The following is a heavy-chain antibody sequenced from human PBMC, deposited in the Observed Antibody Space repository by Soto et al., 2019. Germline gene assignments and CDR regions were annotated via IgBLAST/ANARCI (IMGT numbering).Heavy chain of an antibody. V-gene: IGHV4-30-4*01. D-gene: IGHD3-22*01. CDR2: IYYSGST. CDR1: GGSISSGDYY. CDR3: ARAIGYYDSSGYYPGYFDY. J-gene: IGHJ4*02. Sequence: QVQLQESGPGLVKPSQTLSLTCTVSGGSISSGDYYWSWIRQPPGKGLEWIGYIYYSGSTYYNPSLKSRVTISVDTSKNQFSLKLSSLTAADTAVYYCARAIGYYDSSGYYPGYFDYWGQGTLVTVSS.